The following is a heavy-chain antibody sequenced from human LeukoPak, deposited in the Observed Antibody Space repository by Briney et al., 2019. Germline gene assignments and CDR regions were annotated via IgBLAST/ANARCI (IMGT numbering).Heavy chain of an antibody. CDR1: GGSISSSSYY. CDR3: ASPGVVTMIVL. V-gene: IGHV4-39*07. Sequence: SETLSLTCAVSGGSISSSSYYWGWLRQPPGKGLEWIGSIYYSGSTYYNPSLKSRVTISVDTSKNQFSLKLSSVTAADTAVYYCASPGVVTMIVLWGQGTLVTVSS. D-gene: IGHD3-22*01. CDR2: IYYSGST. J-gene: IGHJ4*02.